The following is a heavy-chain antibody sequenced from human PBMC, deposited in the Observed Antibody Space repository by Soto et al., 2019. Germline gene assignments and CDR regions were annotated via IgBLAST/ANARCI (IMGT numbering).Heavy chain of an antibody. V-gene: IGHV4-39*01. CDR2: IYYSGST. Sequence: QLQLQESGPGLVKPSETLSLTCTVSGGSISSSSYYWGWIRQPPGKGLEWIGSIYYSGSTYYNPSLNTRVTISVDTSKNQFSLKLSSVTDADTAVYYCARLVVVPAAMDYWRQGTLVTVSS. CDR1: GGSISSSSYY. D-gene: IGHD2-2*01. J-gene: IGHJ4*02. CDR3: ARLVVVPAAMDY.